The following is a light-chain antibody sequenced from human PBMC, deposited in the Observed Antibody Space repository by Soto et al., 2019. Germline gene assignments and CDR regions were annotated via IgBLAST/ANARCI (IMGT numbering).Light chain of an antibody. CDR2: DVT. V-gene: IGLV2-11*01. Sequence: QSVLTQPRSVSGSPGQSVTISCTGTSSDVGGYNFVSWYQQHPGKAPKVMIYDVTKRPSGVPDRFSGSKSGNTASLTISGLQAEDEADYYCCSYAGTYTRIFGGGTKVTVL. J-gene: IGLJ2*01. CDR3: CSYAGTYTRI. CDR1: SSDVGGYNF.